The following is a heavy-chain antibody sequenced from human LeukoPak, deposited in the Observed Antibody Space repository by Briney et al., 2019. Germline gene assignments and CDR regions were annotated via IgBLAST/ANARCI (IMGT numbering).Heavy chain of an antibody. CDR1: GFTFSNYW. CDR2: IKQDGSEK. D-gene: IGHD3-10*01. V-gene: IGHV3-7*01. J-gene: IGHJ4*02. CDR3: ARFFRGVLAAFFDY. Sequence: GGSLRLFCAASGFTFSNYWMTWVRQAPGKGLEWVANIKQDGSEKYYVDSVKGRFTISRDNAKNSLYLQMNSLRAEDTSVYYCARFFRGVLAAFFDYWGQGTLVTASS.